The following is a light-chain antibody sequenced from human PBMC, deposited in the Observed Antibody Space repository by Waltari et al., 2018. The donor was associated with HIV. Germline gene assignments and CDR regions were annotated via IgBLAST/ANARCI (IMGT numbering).Light chain of an antibody. Sequence: DRVLTQSPDSLPVSPGVRATLPCSASLTVLYDSNNQNYLAWYQQKPGQPPKVFISWACTRSVGVSDRFSGSGSGTNFSLIINSLQADDLAVYYCQQYLRPPYTFGGGTKVEIK. J-gene: IGKJ4*01. CDR2: WAC. V-gene: IGKV4-1*01. CDR1: LTVLYDSNNQNY. CDR3: QQYLRPPYT.